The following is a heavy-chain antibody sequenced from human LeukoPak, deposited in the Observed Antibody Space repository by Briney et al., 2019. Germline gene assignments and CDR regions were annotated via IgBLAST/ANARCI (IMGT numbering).Heavy chain of an antibody. Sequence: ASVKVSCKASGYTFTSYGISWVRQAPGQGLEWMGWISAYNGNTNYAQKIQGRVTMTTDTSTSTAYMELRSLRSDDTAVYYCARVAQNCYDSSGYDAFDIWGQGTMVTVSS. CDR1: GYTFTSYG. V-gene: IGHV1-18*01. J-gene: IGHJ3*02. D-gene: IGHD3-22*01. CDR3: ARVAQNCYDSSGYDAFDI. CDR2: ISAYNGNT.